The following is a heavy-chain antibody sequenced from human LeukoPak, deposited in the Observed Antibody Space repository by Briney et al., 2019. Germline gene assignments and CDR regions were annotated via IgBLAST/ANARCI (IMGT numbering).Heavy chain of an antibody. D-gene: IGHD6-19*01. CDR1: GFTFDDYA. CDR3: AKDMSQWLDTFDY. V-gene: IGHV3-9*01. CDR2: ISWNSGSI. J-gene: IGHJ4*02. Sequence: GGSLRLSCAASGFTFDDYAMHWVRQAPGKGLERVSGISWNSGSIGYADSVKGRFTISRDNAKNSLYLQMNSLRAEDTALYYCAKDMSQWLDTFDYWGQGTLVTVSS.